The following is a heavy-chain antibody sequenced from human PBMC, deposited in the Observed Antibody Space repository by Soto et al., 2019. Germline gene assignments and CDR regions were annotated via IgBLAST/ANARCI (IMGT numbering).Heavy chain of an antibody. D-gene: IGHD4-4*01. CDR2: INPSGGST. CDR1: GYTFTSYY. V-gene: IGHV1-46*01. Sequence: QVQLVQSGAEVKKPGASVKVSCKASGYTFTSYYMHWVRQAPGQGLEWMGIINPSGGSTSYAQKFKGRVTMTRDTSTSTVYMELSSLGSEDTAVYYCARDYSNYSRKGPLGMDVWGQGTTVTVSS. J-gene: IGHJ6*02. CDR3: ARDYSNYSRKGPLGMDV.